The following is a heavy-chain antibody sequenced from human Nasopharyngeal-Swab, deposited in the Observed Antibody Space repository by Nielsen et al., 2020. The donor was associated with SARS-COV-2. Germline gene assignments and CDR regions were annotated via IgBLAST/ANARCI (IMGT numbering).Heavy chain of an antibody. V-gene: IGHV5-51*01. D-gene: IGHD3-10*01. CDR1: GYTFPSYW. Sequence: GESLKLSCKCSGYTFPSYWLAWVRQMPGKGLEWMGIIYPGDSETRYSPSFQGQVTISADKSINTAYLQFSSLKASDTAIYYCARGHPGVYYFDSWGQGTLVTVSS. CDR2: IYPGDSET. J-gene: IGHJ4*02. CDR3: ARGHPGVYYFDS.